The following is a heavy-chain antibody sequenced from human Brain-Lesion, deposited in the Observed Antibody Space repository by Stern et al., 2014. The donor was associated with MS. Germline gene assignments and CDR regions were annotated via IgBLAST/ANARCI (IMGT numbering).Heavy chain of an antibody. CDR3: ARHDSVPRPSQLYSARDRGPGYFDY. J-gene: IGHJ4*02. D-gene: IGHD1-26*01. V-gene: IGHV4-39*01. CDR2: IYYSGFT. CDR1: GGSISSSTYY. Sequence: QVQLVQSGPGLVKPSETLSLTCTVSGGSISSSTYYWAWIRQPPGKGLEWIGHIYYSGFTYYNPSLKSRVTISVDMSKNQFPLKLSSVTAADTAIYYCARHDSVPRPSQLYSARDRGPGYFDYWGQGTLVTVSS.